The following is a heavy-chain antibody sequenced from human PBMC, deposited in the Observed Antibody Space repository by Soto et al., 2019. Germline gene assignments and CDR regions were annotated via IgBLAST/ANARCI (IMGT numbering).Heavy chain of an antibody. CDR3: ATAHYYGSGSYLWFDP. V-gene: IGHV4-59*01. Sequence: SETLSLTCTVSAGSISSYYWSWIRQPPGKGLEWIGYIYYSGSTNYNPSLKSRVTISVDTSKNQFSLKLSSVTAADTAVYYCATAHYYGSGSYLWFDPWGQGALVTVSS. CDR2: IYYSGST. CDR1: AGSISSYY. D-gene: IGHD3-10*01. J-gene: IGHJ5*02.